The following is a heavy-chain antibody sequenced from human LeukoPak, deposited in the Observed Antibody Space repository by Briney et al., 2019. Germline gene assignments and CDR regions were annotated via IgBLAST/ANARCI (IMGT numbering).Heavy chain of an antibody. CDR2: ISAYNGNT. D-gene: IGHD3-3*01. Sequence: ASVKVSCKASGYTFTSYGISWVRQAPGQGLEWMGWISAYNGNTNYAQKLQGRVTMTTDTSTSTAYMELRSLRSDDTAVYYCARAGLDFWSGYPIMIDYWGQGTLVTVSS. CDR3: ARAGLDFWSGYPIMIDY. CDR1: GYTFTSYG. J-gene: IGHJ4*02. V-gene: IGHV1-18*01.